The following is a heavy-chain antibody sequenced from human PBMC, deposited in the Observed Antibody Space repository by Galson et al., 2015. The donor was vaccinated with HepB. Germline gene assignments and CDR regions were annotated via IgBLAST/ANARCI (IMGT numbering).Heavy chain of an antibody. Sequence: SLRLSCAASGFTFSSYTMNWVRQAPGQGLQWVSSISSSSNNIFYGDSVKGRFTISRDNAKNSLYLQMNSLRVEDTAVFYCARVPQAGTATRFDYWGQGTLVTVSS. CDR3: ARVPQAGTATRFDY. CDR2: ISSSSNNI. CDR1: GFTFSSYT. D-gene: IGHD6-13*01. V-gene: IGHV3-21*01. J-gene: IGHJ4*02.